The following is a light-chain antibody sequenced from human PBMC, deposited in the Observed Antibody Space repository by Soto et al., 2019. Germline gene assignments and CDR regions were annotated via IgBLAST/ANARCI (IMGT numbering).Light chain of an antibody. J-gene: IGLJ2*01. CDR3: AASDVSLSSVV. Sequence: QSVLTQPPSASGTPGQWVTISCSGTSSNIGSNYVYCYQQLPRRTPNRLIYSNNTRPSWVPHRFSASKSGTSAALAIGGLLSEDEADYYCAASDVSLSSVVFGGGTKLTVL. CDR2: SNN. CDR1: SSNIGSNY. V-gene: IGLV1-47*02.